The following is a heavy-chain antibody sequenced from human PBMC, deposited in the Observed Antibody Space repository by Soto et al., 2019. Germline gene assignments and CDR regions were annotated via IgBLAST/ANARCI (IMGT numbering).Heavy chain of an antibody. CDR3: ATVTMVRGGGFDY. V-gene: IGHV1-24*01. D-gene: IGHD3-10*01. CDR1: GDTLTELS. J-gene: IGHJ4*02. CDR2: FDPEDGET. Sequence: ASVKVSCKFSGDTLTELSMHCVRQAPGKGLEWMGGFDPEDGETIYAQKFQGRVTMTEDTSTDTAYMELSSLRSEDTAVYYCATVTMVRGGGFDYWGQGTLVTVSS.